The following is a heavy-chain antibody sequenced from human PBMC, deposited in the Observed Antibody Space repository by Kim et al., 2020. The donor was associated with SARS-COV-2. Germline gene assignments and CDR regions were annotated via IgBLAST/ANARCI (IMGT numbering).Heavy chain of an antibody. V-gene: IGHV4-38-2*02. J-gene: IGHJ4*02. Sequence: SETLSLTCTVSGYSISSGYYWGWIRQPPGKGLEWIGSIYHSGSTYYNPSLKSRVTISVDTSKNQFSLKLSSVTAADTAVYYCARDSYGGNSYIYWGQGTL. CDR3: ARDSYGGNSYIY. CDR2: IYHSGST. CDR1: GYSISSGYY. D-gene: IGHD4-17*01.